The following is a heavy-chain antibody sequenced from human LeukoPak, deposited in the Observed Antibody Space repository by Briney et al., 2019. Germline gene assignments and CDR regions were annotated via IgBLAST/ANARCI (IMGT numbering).Heavy chain of an antibody. CDR2: IKQDGSEK. V-gene: IGHV3-7*01. Sequence: PGGSLRLSCAASGFAFSSYWMSWVRQAPGKGLEWVANIKQDGSEKYYVDSVKGRFTISRDNAKNSLYLQMNSLRAEDTAVYYCARDWEIELPQPNFDYWGQGTLVTVSS. CDR3: ARDWEIELPQPNFDY. J-gene: IGHJ4*02. D-gene: IGHD1-26*01. CDR1: GFAFSSYW.